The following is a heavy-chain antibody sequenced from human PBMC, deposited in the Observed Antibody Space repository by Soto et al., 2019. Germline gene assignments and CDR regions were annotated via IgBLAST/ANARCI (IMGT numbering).Heavy chain of an antibody. CDR2: ISGSGGST. D-gene: IGHD2-15*01. V-gene: IGHV3-23*01. J-gene: IGHJ4*02. CDR1: GFTFSSYA. Sequence: EVQLLESGGGLVQPGGSLRLSCAASGFTFSSYAMSWVRQAPGKGLEWVSVISGSGGSTYFPDAVKGRFTISRDQTKNTLDLQMNRMRAEDTAVYYCARLCSVRYSFHYHYDHRGPGTLLTVSS. CDR3: ARLCSVRYSFHYHYDH.